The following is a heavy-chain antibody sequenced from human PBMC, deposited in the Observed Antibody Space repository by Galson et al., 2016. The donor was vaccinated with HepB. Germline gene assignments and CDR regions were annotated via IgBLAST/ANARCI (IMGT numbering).Heavy chain of an antibody. D-gene: IGHD6-19*01. J-gene: IGHJ6*02. CDR2: GSNK. CDR3: TRVLIVYSSWSRNNYYYYGMDV. CDR1: GFTFSSYP. Sequence: SLRLSCAASGFTFSSYPMHWVRRAPGKGLEWVADGSNKYYADSVKGRFTISRDNSKNTLYLQMNGLRAEDTALYYCTRVLIVYSSWSRNNYYYYGMDVWGQGTTVTVSS. V-gene: IGHV3-30-3*01.